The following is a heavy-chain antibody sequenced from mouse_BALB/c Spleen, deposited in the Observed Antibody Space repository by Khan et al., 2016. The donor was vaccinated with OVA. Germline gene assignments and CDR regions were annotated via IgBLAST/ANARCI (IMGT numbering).Heavy chain of an antibody. CDR3: ARAYYGNYREAMDY. V-gene: IGHV2-6-7*01. CDR2: IWGDGST. Sequence: VELVESGPGLVAPSQSLSITCTVSGFSLTGYGVNWVRQPPGKGLEWLGMIWGDGSTDYNSALKSRLSISKDNSKSHAFLQMNSLQTDDTARYYCARAYYGNYREAMDYWGQGTSVTVSS. D-gene: IGHD2-10*01. CDR1: GFSLTGYG. J-gene: IGHJ4*01.